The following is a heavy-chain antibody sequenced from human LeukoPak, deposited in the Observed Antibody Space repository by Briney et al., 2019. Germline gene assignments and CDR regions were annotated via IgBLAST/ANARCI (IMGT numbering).Heavy chain of an antibody. CDR1: GFTFTTYG. Sequence: GGSLRLSCAAFGFTFTTYGFHWVRQAPGKGLEWVAVIWHDGSKEYYADSVKARFTFSRDNSKNTLYLQVNSLRAEDTAIYYCARDQCTHGVCYIDYWGQGALVTVSS. J-gene: IGHJ4*02. CDR2: IWHDGSKE. D-gene: IGHD2-8*01. CDR3: ARDQCTHGVCYIDY. V-gene: IGHV3-33*01.